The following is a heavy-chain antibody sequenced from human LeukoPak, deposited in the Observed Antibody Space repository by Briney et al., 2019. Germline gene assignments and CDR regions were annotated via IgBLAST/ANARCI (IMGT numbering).Heavy chain of an antibody. Sequence: ASVKVSCKASGFTFSSYAMSWVRQAPGKGLEWVSAISGSGGSTYYADSVKGRFTISRDNSKNTLYLQMNSLRAEDTAVYYCANSGKYDFLSGYYSDYFDYWGQGTLVTVSS. CDR2: ISGSGGST. V-gene: IGHV3-23*01. CDR1: GFTFSSYA. D-gene: IGHD3-3*01. CDR3: ANSGKYDFLSGYYSDYFDY. J-gene: IGHJ4*02.